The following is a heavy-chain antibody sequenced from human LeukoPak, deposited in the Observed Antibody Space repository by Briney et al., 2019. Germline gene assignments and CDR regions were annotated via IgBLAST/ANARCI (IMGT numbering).Heavy chain of an antibody. CDR1: GYTFTDFS. CDR3: ARGHGSGYTNYFDP. J-gene: IGHJ5*02. V-gene: IGHV1-46*01. Sequence: ASVKVSCMTSGYTFTDFSIHWVRQAPGQGLEWMGIINPTGGSAGFAQKFQGRVTMTRDMSTSTFYMELSSLRSEDTAVYYCARGHGSGYTNYFDPWGQGTLVTVSS. D-gene: IGHD3-10*01. CDR2: INPTGGSA.